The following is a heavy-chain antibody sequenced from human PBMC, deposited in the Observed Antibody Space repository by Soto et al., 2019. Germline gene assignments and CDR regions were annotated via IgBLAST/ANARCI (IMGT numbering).Heavy chain of an antibody. D-gene: IGHD6-13*01. V-gene: IGHV3-30*04. J-gene: IGHJ5*01. CDR2: TSFDGKNK. Sequence: QVQLVESGGGVVQPGGSLRLSSAASGFTFSNFAMHWVRQAPGKGLEWVAATSFDGKNKDYADSVKGRFTISRDNSKKTLFLQMNSLRPEDTAVYYCARERAIAATGIFYSWGQGTLVTVSS. CDR1: GFTFSNFA. CDR3: ARERAIAATGIFYS.